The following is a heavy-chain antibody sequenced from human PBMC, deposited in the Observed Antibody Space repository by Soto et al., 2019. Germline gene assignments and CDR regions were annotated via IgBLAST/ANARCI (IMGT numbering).Heavy chain of an antibody. Sequence: QVQLQQWGAGLLKPSETLSLTCGVYGGYFNDDYCNWIRQPPGKGLGRIGEIKRSGNTYYNPSLGSRDRTSIYLSKTPSFLGLTPATAADAAVYYCASGRTSVYLMRRYDDVDIGSQGTMVTVSS. CDR3: ASGRTSVYLMRRYDDVDI. V-gene: IGHV4-34*01. CDR1: GGYFNDDY. J-gene: IGHJ3*02. CDR2: IKRSGNT. D-gene: IGHD2-21*01.